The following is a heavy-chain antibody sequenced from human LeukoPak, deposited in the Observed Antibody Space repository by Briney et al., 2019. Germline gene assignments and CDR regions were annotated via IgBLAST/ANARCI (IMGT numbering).Heavy chain of an antibody. CDR1: GYTFTSYD. Sequence: ASVKVSCKASGYTFTSYDINWVRQATAQGLEWMGWMNPNSGNTGYAQKFQGRVTITRNTSISTAYVELSSLRSEDTAVYYCALSIAARPYWFDPWGQGTLVTVSS. CDR2: MNPNSGNT. J-gene: IGHJ5*02. CDR3: ALSIAARPYWFDP. D-gene: IGHD6-6*01. V-gene: IGHV1-8*01.